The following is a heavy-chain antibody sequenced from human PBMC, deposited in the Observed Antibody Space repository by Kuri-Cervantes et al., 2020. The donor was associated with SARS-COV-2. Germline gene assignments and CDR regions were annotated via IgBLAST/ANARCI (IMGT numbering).Heavy chain of an antibody. V-gene: IGHV2-70*11. CDR3: ARINFNVRTTDY. J-gene: IGHJ4*02. CDR2: IDGDGDT. Sequence: SGPTLVKPTQTLTLTCTFSGFSLSSGGMSVSWVRQPPGRALEWLARIDGDGDTYYRPSLRARLSISKDTSKNQVVLIMTNLDAVDTGTYYCARINFNVRTTDYWGRGTLVTASS. D-gene: IGHD1-1*01. CDR1: GFSLSSGGMS.